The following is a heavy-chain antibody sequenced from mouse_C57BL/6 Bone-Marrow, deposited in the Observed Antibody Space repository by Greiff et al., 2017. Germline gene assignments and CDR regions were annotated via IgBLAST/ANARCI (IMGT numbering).Heavy chain of an antibody. Sequence: EVKVVESGAELVRPGASVKLSCTASGFNIKDDYMHWVKQRPEQGLEWIGWFDPENGDTEYASKFQGKATITADTSSNTAYLQLSSLTSEDTAVYYCTPDGYPFAYWGQGTLVTVSA. J-gene: IGHJ3*01. CDR3: TPDGYPFAY. CDR2: FDPENGDT. CDR1: GFNIKDDY. D-gene: IGHD2-3*01. V-gene: IGHV14-4*01.